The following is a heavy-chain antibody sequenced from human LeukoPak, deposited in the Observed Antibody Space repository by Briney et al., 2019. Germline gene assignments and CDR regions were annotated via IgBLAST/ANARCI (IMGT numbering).Heavy chain of an antibody. D-gene: IGHD2-2*01. CDR2: IYTSGST. J-gene: IGHJ5*02. V-gene: IGHV4-4*07. CDR1: GGSISSYY. Sequence: SETLSLTCTVSGGSISSYYWSWIRQPAGKGLEWIGRIYTSGSTNYNPSLKSRVTMSVDTSKNQFSLKLSSVTAADTAVYYCARDVVVVPAAMIVMDWFDPWGQGTLVTVSS. CDR3: ARDVVVVPAAMIVMDWFDP.